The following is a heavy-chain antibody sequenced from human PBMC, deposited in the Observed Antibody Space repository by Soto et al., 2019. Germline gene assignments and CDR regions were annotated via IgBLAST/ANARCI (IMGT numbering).Heavy chain of an antibody. CDR3: ERGNAMVRGVIDNWFDP. V-gene: IGHV1-69*01. Sequence: QVPLVQSGAEVKKPGSSVTVSCKASGGTFSSYAIHWVRQAPGQGLDWMGGIIPMYGPAKYAQRFQCRVTITADEYTTTVYMELTSMTSQDTAVYYCERGNAMVRGVIDNWFDPWGHGTLVTVS. D-gene: IGHD3-10*01. CDR1: GGTFSSYA. J-gene: IGHJ5*02. CDR2: IIPMYGPA.